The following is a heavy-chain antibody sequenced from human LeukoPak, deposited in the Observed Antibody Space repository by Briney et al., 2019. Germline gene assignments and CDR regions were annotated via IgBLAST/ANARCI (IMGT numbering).Heavy chain of an antibody. J-gene: IGHJ4*02. CDR3: ARGGSDYYDSSGYYDY. Sequence: GASVKVSCKASGYTFTGYYMHWVRQAPGQGLEWMGWINPNSGGTNYAQKFQGWVTMTRDTSISTAYMELSRLRSDDTAVYYCARGGSDYYDSSGYYDYWGQGTLVTVSS. V-gene: IGHV1-2*04. CDR1: GYTFTGYY. D-gene: IGHD3-22*01. CDR2: INPNSGGT.